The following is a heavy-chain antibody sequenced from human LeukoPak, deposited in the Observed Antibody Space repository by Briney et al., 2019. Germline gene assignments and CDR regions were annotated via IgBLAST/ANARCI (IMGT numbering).Heavy chain of an antibody. V-gene: IGHV3-7*01. CDR2: IKQDGSEK. CDR3: AREREDSNYYFDY. D-gene: IGHD4-11*01. CDR1: GFTFSSYW. J-gene: IGHJ4*02. Sequence: GGSLRLSCAASGFTFSSYWMSWVRQAPGKGLEWVANIKQDGSEKYYVDSVKGRFTISRDNSKNTLYLQMNSLRAEDTAVYYCAREREDSNYYFDYWGQGALVTVSS.